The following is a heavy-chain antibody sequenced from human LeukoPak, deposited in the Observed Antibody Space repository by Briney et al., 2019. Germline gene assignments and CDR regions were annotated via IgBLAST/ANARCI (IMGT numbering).Heavy chain of an antibody. Sequence: ASVKVPCKASGYTFTGYYMHWVRQAPGQGLEWMGWINPNSGGTNYAQKFQGRVTMTRDTSISTAYMELSRLRSDDTAVYYCARDPSSSWYSFDPWGQGTLVTVSS. CDR2: INPNSGGT. D-gene: IGHD6-13*01. V-gene: IGHV1-2*02. CDR3: ARDPSSSWYSFDP. CDR1: GYTFTGYY. J-gene: IGHJ5*02.